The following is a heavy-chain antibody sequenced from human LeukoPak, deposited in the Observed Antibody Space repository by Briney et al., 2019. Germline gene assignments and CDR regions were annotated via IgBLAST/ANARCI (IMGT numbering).Heavy chain of an antibody. Sequence: PGGSLRLSCAASGFTFSSYSMNWVRQAPGKGLELVSYISSSSSTIYYADSVKGRFTISRDNAKNSLYLQMNSLRAEDTAVYYCAREAAAGEIDYWGQGTLVTVSS. D-gene: IGHD6-13*01. CDR3: AREAAAGEIDY. J-gene: IGHJ4*02. V-gene: IGHV3-48*01. CDR2: ISSSSSTI. CDR1: GFTFSSYS.